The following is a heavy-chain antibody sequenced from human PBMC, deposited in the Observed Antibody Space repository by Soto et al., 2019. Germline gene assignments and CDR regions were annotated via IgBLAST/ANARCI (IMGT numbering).Heavy chain of an antibody. CDR2: IYYSGNT. D-gene: IGHD2-15*01. CDR3: ARQRKVVVVAADHNWFDP. CDR1: GGSISSSSYY. Sequence: PSETLSLTCTVSGGSISSSSYYWGWIRQPPGKGLEWIGSIYYSGNTYYNPSLKSRVTISVDTSKNQFSLKLSSVTAADTAVYYCARQRKVVVVAADHNWFDPWGQGTLVTVSS. V-gene: IGHV4-39*01. J-gene: IGHJ5*02.